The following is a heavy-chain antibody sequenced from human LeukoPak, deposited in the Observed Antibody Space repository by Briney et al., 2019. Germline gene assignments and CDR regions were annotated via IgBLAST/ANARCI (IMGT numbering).Heavy chain of an antibody. V-gene: IGHV3-53*01. J-gene: IGHJ3*02. CDR3: AKGSVPVVAMNAFEI. CDR1: GFTVSSNY. D-gene: IGHD2-2*01. CDR2: IYSGGST. Sequence: GGSLRLSCAASGFTVSSNYMSWVRQAPGKGLEWVSVIYSGGSTYYADSVKGRFTISRDNSKNTLFLQMNSLRAEDTAVYYCAKGSVPVVAMNAFEIWGQGATVTVSS.